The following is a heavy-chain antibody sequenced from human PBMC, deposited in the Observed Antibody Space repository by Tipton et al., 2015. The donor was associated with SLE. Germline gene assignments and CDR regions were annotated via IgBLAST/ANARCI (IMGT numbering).Heavy chain of an antibody. D-gene: IGHD2-15*01. CDR1: GGSISSSSYY. CDR2: IYYSGST. J-gene: IGHJ4*02. Sequence: TLSLTCTVSGGSISSSSYYWGWIRQPPGKGLEWIGSIYYSGSTYYNPSLKSRVTISVDTSKNQFSLKLSSVTAADTAVYYCAREGCSGGSCYSDYWGQGTLVTVSS. V-gene: IGHV4-39*07. CDR3: AREGCSGGSCYSDY.